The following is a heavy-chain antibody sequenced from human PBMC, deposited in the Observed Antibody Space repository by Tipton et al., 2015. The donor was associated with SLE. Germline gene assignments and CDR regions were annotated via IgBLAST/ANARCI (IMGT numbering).Heavy chain of an antibody. J-gene: IGHJ2*01. D-gene: IGHD3-10*01. V-gene: IGHV4-59*01. CDR1: GGSINNYY. CDR2: IYYSGFT. CDR3: ARGTAKYGSGTSSWNFDL. Sequence: TLSLTCTVSGGSINNYYWTWIRQPPGKGLEWIGYIYYSGFTNYNPSLKSRVTISVDTSNNQFSLKLSSVTAADTAVYYCARGTAKYGSGTSSWNFDLWGRGTLVTVSS.